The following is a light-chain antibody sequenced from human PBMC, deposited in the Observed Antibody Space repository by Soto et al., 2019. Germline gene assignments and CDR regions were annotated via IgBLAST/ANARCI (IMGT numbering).Light chain of an antibody. CDR1: QSIANW. CDR3: QQYDSYPWT. J-gene: IGKJ1*01. CDR2: QAS. Sequence: DIQMTQAPSTLSASVKDSVTITCRASQSIANWLAWYQQKPGKAPKLLIYQASILESGVPSRFRGSGSGTECTLTISSLQPDDFATYFCQQYDSYPWTFGQGTKVEIK. V-gene: IGKV1-5*03.